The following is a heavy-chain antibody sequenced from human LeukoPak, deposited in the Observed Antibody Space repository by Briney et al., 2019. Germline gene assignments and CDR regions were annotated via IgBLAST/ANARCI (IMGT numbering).Heavy chain of an antibody. CDR2: TYHSGST. J-gene: IGHJ5*02. V-gene: IGHV4-38-2*01. CDR1: GYSISSGYY. Sequence: SETLSLTCAVSGYSISSGYYWGWIRQPPGKGVEWIGSTYHSGSTYYNPYLKSRVTISVDTSKNQFSLKLRSVTAADTAVYYCARVPPPFNWFDPWGQGTLVTVSS. CDR3: ARVPPPFNWFDP.